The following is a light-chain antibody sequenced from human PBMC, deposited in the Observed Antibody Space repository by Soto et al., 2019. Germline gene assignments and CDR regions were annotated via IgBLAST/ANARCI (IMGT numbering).Light chain of an antibody. CDR3: QQYNNWPRRT. CDR1: QSVSSN. CDR2: SAS. J-gene: IGKJ1*01. V-gene: IGKV3-15*01. Sequence: EIVMTQSPATLSVSPGERATLSCRAGQSVSSNLARYQQKPGQAPRLLLYSASTRATGIPARFSGSGSGTEFTLPISSLQSEDFAVYYCQQYNNWPRRTFGQGTKVDIK.